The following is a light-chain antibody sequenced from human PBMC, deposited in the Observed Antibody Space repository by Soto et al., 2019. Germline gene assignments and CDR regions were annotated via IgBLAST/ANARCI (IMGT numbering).Light chain of an antibody. V-gene: IGLV2-8*01. Sequence: QSVLTQPASVSGSPGQSITISCTGISSDVGGYNYVSWYQQHPGKAPKLMIYEVSKRPSGVPDRFSGSKSGNTASLTVSGLQAEDEADYYCSSYAGSNNWVFGGGTKLTVL. CDR3: SSYAGSNNWV. CDR1: SSDVGGYNY. CDR2: EVS. J-gene: IGLJ3*02.